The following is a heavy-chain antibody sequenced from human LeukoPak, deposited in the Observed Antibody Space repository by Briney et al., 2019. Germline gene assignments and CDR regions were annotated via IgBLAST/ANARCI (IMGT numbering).Heavy chain of an antibody. D-gene: IGHD1-26*01. V-gene: IGHV1-8*01. J-gene: IGHJ4*02. CDR2: MNPNSGNI. CDR3: ARARWSLGATDY. Sequence: GASVKVSCKASGYTFTSYDINWVRQATGQGLEWMGWMNPNSGNIGYAQKFQGRVTMTRNTSISTAYMELSSLRSEDTAVYYCARARWSLGATDYWGQGTLVTVSS. CDR1: GYTFTSYD.